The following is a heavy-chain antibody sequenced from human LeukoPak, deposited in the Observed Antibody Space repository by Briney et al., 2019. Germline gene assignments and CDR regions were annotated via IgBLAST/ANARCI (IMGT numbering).Heavy chain of an antibody. CDR1: GFNFGDYA. J-gene: IGHJ4*02. CDR3: ARDGRLYSSGLQGGYLDY. D-gene: IGHD6-19*01. V-gene: IGHV3-30*04. CDR2: ISYDGSNK. Sequence: PGGSLRLSCTVSGFNFGDYAMHWVRQAPGKGLEWVAVISYDGSNKYYADSVKGRFTISRDNSKNTLYLQMNSLRAEDTAVYYCARDGRLYSSGLQGGYLDYWGQGTLVTVSS.